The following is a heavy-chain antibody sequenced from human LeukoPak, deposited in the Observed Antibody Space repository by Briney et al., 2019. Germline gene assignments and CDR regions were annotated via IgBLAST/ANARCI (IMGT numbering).Heavy chain of an antibody. CDR3: ASSFSTVDY. CDR2: ISSDGSNT. Sequence: PGGSLRLSCAASGXTFSSYWMHWVRQAPGKGLVWVSRISSDGSNTGYADSVKGRFTISRDNAKNTVYLQMNSLNGEDTAVYYCASSFSTVDYWGQGTLVTVSS. J-gene: IGHJ4*02. D-gene: IGHD3/OR15-3a*01. V-gene: IGHV3-74*01. CDR1: GXTFSSYW.